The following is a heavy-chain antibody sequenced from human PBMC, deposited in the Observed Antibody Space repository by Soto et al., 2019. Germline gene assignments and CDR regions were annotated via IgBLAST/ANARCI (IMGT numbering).Heavy chain of an antibody. CDR1: GYTFTGYY. D-gene: IGHD3-16*01. CDR3: ARDLPMGGDTGNWFDP. CDR2: INPNSGGT. J-gene: IGHJ5*02. Sequence: ASVKVSCKASGYTFTGYYMHWVRQAPGQGLEWMGWINPNSGGTNYAQKFQGRVTMTRDTSISTAYMELSRLRSDDTAVYYCARDLPMGGDTGNWFDPWGQGTLVTVSS. V-gene: IGHV1-2*02.